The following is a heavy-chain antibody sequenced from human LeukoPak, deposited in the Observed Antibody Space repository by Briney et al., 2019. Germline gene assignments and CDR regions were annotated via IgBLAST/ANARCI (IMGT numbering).Heavy chain of an antibody. Sequence: GGSLRLSCAASGFTFSSYWMSWVRQAPGKGLEWVANIKQDGSEKYYVDSVKGRFTISRDNAKNSLYLQMNSLRAEDTAVYYCARGPDWWLGPGIDYWGQGTLVTVSS. V-gene: IGHV3-7*01. CDR3: ARGPDWWLGPGIDY. J-gene: IGHJ4*02. D-gene: IGHD2-8*02. CDR1: GFTFSSYW. CDR2: IKQDGSEK.